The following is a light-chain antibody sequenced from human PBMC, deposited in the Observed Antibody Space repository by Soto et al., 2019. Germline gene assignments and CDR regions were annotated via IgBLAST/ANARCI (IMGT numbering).Light chain of an antibody. CDR3: QQLNSYPIT. J-gene: IGKJ5*01. CDR1: QGISSY. V-gene: IGKV1-9*01. Sequence: IQLTQSPSSLSASVGDRVTITCRASQGISSYLAWYQQKPGKAPNLLISAASTLQSGVPSRFSGSGSGTDFTLTISSLQPEDFATYYCQQLNSYPITFGQGTRLE. CDR2: AAS.